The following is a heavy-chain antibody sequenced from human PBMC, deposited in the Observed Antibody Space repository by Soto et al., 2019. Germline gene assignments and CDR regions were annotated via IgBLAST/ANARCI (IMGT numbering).Heavy chain of an antibody. D-gene: IGHD6-19*01. J-gene: IGHJ6*02. CDR3: ARRGIAVAGEGYYYYYGMDV. CDR1: GFTFSSYA. CDR2: ISYDGSNK. V-gene: IGHV3-30-3*01. Sequence: PGGSLRLSCAASGFTFSSYAMHWVRQAPGKGLEWVAVISYDGSNKYYADSVKGRFTISRDNSKNTLYLQMNSLRAEDTAVYYCARRGIAVAGEGYYYYYGMDVWGQGTTVTVSS.